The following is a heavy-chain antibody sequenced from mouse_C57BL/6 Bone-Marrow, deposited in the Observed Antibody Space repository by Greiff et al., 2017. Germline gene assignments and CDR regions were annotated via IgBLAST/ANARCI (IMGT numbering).Heavy chain of an antibody. CDR2: ISSGSSTI. CDR1: GFTFSDYG. CDR3: ARVNYGSSRYFDV. V-gene: IGHV5-17*01. J-gene: IGHJ1*03. Sequence: EVKVEESGGGLVKPGGSLKLSCAASGFTFSDYGMHWVRQAPEKGLEWVAYISSGSSTIYYADTVKGRFTISRDNAKNTLFLQMTSLRSEDTAMYYCARVNYGSSRYFDVWGTGTTVTVSS. D-gene: IGHD1-1*01.